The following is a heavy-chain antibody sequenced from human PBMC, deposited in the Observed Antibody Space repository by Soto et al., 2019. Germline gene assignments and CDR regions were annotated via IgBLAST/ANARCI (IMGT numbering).Heavy chain of an antibody. CDR3: ARWSHWTPLYYSGMDV. J-gene: IGHJ6*02. Sequence: QVQLVQSGAELKKPGSSVKVSCKASGGTFGNFTISWVRQAPGQGLEGMGGIIPLFQTANYALKFQGRVKSTADASTSTADMELNSLRSEDTAVYYWARWSHWTPLYYSGMDVWGQGTTVSVSS. D-gene: IGHD1-1*01. CDR1: GGTFGNFT. V-gene: IGHV1-69*01. CDR2: IIPLFQTA.